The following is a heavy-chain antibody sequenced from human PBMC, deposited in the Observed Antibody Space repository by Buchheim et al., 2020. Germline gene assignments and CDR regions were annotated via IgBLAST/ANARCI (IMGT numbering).Heavy chain of an antibody. CDR2: ISYDGSNK. V-gene: IGHV3-30*18. CDR1: GFTFSSYG. CDR3: AKDQYYDFGSGITTRTGLGNYYYYGMDV. Sequence: QVQLVESGGGVVQPGRSLRLSCAASGFTFSSYGMHWVRQAPGKGLEWVAVISYDGSNKYYADSVKGRFTISRDNSKNTLYLQMNSLRAEDTAVYYCAKDQYYDFGSGITTRTGLGNYYYYGMDVWGQGTT. D-gene: IGHD3-3*01. J-gene: IGHJ6*02.